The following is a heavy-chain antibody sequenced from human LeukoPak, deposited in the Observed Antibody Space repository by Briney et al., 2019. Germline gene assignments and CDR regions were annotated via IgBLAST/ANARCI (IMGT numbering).Heavy chain of an antibody. J-gene: IGHJ6*03. CDR2: ISAYNGNT. D-gene: IGHD3-10*01. V-gene: IGHV1-18*01. Sequence: ASVKVSCKTSGYTFTSYGISWVRQAPGQGLEWMGWISAYNGNTNYAQKFQGRVTMTRDTSTSTVYMELSSLRSEDTAVYYCARGPRITMVRGGQWYYYMDVWGKGTTVTISS. CDR1: GYTFTSYG. CDR3: ARGPRITMVRGGQWYYYMDV.